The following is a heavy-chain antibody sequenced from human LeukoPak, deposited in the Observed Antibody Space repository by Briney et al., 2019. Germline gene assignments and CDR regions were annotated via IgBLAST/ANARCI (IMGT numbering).Heavy chain of an antibody. V-gene: IGHV1-2*06. Sequence: ASVKVSCKASGYTFTDYYMHWVRQAPGQGLEWMGQINPKSGGTNYAQKFQGRVTMTRDTSISTAYMELIRLRSDDTAVYYCARGPDGDYWGQGTLVTVSS. CDR3: ARGPDGDY. CDR2: INPKSGGT. J-gene: IGHJ4*02. D-gene: IGHD3-10*01. CDR1: GYTFTDYY.